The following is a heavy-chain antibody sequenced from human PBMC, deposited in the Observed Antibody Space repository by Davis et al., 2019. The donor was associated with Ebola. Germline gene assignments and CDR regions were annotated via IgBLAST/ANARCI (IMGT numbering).Heavy chain of an antibody. CDR3: GRDRPRDY. V-gene: IGHV3-7*01. CDR1: GFTFSNYW. CDR2: INEDGTEE. Sequence: PGGSLRLSCAASGFTFSNYWMSWLRQAPGRGLEWVANINEDGTEEYYVDSVKGRFTISRDNAKNSLYPQMNSLRAEDTAVYYCGRDRPRDYWGQGSLVTVSS. J-gene: IGHJ4*02.